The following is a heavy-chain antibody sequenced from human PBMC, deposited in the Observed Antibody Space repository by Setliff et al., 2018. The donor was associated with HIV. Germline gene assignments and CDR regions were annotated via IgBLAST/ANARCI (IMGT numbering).Heavy chain of an antibody. Sequence: SVKVSCKASGGTFGIYGISWVRQAPGQGLEWMGGTIPMFGTANYAQKFHGRVTITADKSTSTAYMELSSLRSEDTAVYYCARGQKMYFMITMLGGYYYYHMDVWGQGTTVTVSS. D-gene: IGHD3-10*02. CDR2: TIPMFGTA. V-gene: IGHV1-69*06. J-gene: IGHJ6*02. CDR3: ARGQKMYFMITMLGGYYYYHMDV. CDR1: GGTFGIYG.